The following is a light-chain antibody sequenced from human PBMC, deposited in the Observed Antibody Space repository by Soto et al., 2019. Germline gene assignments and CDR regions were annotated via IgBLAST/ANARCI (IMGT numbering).Light chain of an antibody. CDR2: EVT. V-gene: IGLV2-11*01. Sequence: QSALTQPRSVSGSPGQSVTISCTGTSSDVGGYNYVSWYQQHPGKAPKLMIYEVTKRPSGVPDRFSGSKSGNTASLTISGLQAEDEADYYCCSYAGSDTEVFGGGTKLTVL. CDR3: CSYAGSDTEV. J-gene: IGLJ2*01. CDR1: SSDVGGYNY.